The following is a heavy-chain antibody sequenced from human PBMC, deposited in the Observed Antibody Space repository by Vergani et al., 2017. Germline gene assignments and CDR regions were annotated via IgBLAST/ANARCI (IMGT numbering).Heavy chain of an antibody. V-gene: IGHV4-31*03. J-gene: IGHJ3*02. CDR1: GGSISSGGYY. CDR3: ARGVVAAEDAFDI. CDR2: IYYSGST. Sequence: QVQLQESGPGLVKPSQTLSLTCTVSGGSISSGGYYWSWIRQHPGKGLEWIGYIYYSGSTYYNPSLKSRVTISVDTSKNQFSRKLSSVTAADTAVYYCARGVVAAEDAFDIWGQGTMVTVSS. D-gene: IGHD6-13*01.